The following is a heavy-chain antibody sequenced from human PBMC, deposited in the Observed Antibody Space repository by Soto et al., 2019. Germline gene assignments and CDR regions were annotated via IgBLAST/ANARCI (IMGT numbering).Heavy chain of an antibody. Sequence: PGESLKISCKGSGYSFTSYWISWVRQMPGKGLEWMGRIDPSDSYTIYSPSFQGHVTISADKSISTAYLQWSSLKASDTAMYYCAIGGISYYYGMDVWGQGTTVTVSS. CDR3: AIGGISYYYGMDV. J-gene: IGHJ6*02. D-gene: IGHD2-15*01. CDR1: GYSFTSYW. CDR2: IDPSDSYT. V-gene: IGHV5-10-1*01.